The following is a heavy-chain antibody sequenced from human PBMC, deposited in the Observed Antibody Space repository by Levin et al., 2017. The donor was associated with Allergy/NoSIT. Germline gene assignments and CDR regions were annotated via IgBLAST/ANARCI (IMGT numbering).Heavy chain of an antibody. D-gene: IGHD1-26*01. CDR3: ARSIVGATRGFDY. J-gene: IGHJ4*02. CDR1: GYSISSGYY. CDR2: IYHSGSI. Sequence: SETLSLTCAVSGYSISSGYYWGWIRQAPGRGLEWLASIYHSGSIYYNPSLKSRVTISVDTSKNQFSLKLSSVTAADTAVYYCARSIVGATRGFDYWGQGTLVTVSS. V-gene: IGHV4-38-2*01.